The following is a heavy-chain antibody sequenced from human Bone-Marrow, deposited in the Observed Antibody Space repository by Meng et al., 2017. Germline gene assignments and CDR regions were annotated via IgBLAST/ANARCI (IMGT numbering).Heavy chain of an antibody. J-gene: IGHJ1*01. V-gene: IGHV4-34*01. CDR2: INHSGST. CDR1: GGSFSGYY. Sequence: GSLRLSCAVYGGSFSGYYWSWIRQPPGKGLEWIGEINHSGSTNYNPSLKSRVTISVDTSKNQFSLKLSSVTAADTAVYYCARGRRGIAVAVLNSEYFQHWGQGTLVTVSS. D-gene: IGHD6-19*01. CDR3: ARGRRGIAVAVLNSEYFQH.